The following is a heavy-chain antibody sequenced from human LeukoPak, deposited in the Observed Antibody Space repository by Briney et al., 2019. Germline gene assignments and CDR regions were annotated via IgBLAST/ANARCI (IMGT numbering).Heavy chain of an antibody. CDR3: AKDRSDPIYYGSGDFDY. D-gene: IGHD3-10*01. CDR2: ISYDGSNK. J-gene: IGHJ4*02. V-gene: IGHV3-30*04. CDR1: GFIFSNYA. Sequence: PGGSLRLSCAASGFIFSNYAMHWVRQAPGKGLEWVALISYDGSNKYYADSVKGRFTISRDNSKNTLYLQMNSLRAEDTAVYYCAKDRSDPIYYGSGDFDYWGQGTLVTVSS.